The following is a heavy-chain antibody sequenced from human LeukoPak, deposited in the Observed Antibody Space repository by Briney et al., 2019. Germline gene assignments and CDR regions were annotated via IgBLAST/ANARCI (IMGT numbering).Heavy chain of an antibody. V-gene: IGHV3-21*01. J-gene: IGHJ4*02. CDR3: ARDVGSSGTDY. Sequence: PGGSLRLSCAASGFTFSSYSMNWVRQAPGKGLEWVSSISSSSSSYIYYADSVKGRFTISRDNAKNSLYLQMNSLRAEDTAVYYCARDVGSSGTDYWGQGTLVTVSS. CDR2: ISSSSSSYI. CDR1: GFTFSSYS. D-gene: IGHD6-6*01.